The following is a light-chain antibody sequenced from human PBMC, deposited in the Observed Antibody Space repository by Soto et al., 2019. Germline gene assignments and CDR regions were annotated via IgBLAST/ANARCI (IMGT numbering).Light chain of an antibody. CDR3: QQYNNWPPGT. J-gene: IGKJ1*01. V-gene: IGKV4-1*01. CDR1: QSVLYTSNSKKY. CDR2: DTS. Sequence: DIVMTQSPDSLAVSLGERATINCKSSQSVLYTSNSKKYLAWYQQKPGQAPRLLIYDTSTRATGIPARFSGSGSGTEFTLTISSLQSEDFAVYYCQQYNNWPPGTFGQGTKVDI.